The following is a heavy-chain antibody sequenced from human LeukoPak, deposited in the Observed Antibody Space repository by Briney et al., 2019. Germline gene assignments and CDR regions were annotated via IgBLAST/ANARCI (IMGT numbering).Heavy chain of an antibody. V-gene: IGHV3-49*04. Sequence: SGGSLRLSCTASGFTFCDYAMSWVRQAPGKGLEWVGSIRSKAYGGTTEYAASVKGRFTISRDKYKSIAYLRMNSLKTEATSFYYCTRGLDYGDYGYFDYWGQGTLVTVSS. CDR2: IRSKAYGGTT. J-gene: IGHJ4*02. D-gene: IGHD4-17*01. CDR1: GFTFCDYA. CDR3: TRGLDYGDYGYFDY.